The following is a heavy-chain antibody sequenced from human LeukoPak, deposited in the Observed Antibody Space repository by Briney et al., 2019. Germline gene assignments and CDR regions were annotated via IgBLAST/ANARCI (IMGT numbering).Heavy chain of an antibody. D-gene: IGHD4-17*01. CDR2: IRSKANSYAT. Sequence: GGSLKLSCAASGFTFSGSAMHWVRQASGKGLEWVGRIRSKANSYATAYAASVKGRFTISRDDSKYTAYLQMNSLKTEDTAVYYCTSAHGDYGSYAFDIWGQGTMVTVSS. CDR1: GFTFSGSA. CDR3: TSAHGDYGSYAFDI. J-gene: IGHJ3*02. V-gene: IGHV3-73*01.